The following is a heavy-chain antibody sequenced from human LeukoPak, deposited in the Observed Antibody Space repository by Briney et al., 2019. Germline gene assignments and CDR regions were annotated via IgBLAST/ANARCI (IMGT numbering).Heavy chain of an antibody. CDR3: ASIAVAGTPDDY. Sequence: GGSLRPSCAASGFTFSSYSMNWVRQAPGKGLEWVSSISSSSSYIYYADSVKGRFTISRDNAKNSLYLQMNSLRAEDTAVYYCASIAVAGTPDDYWGQGTLVTVSS. CDR1: GFTFSSYS. J-gene: IGHJ4*02. CDR2: ISSSSSYI. V-gene: IGHV3-21*01. D-gene: IGHD6-19*01.